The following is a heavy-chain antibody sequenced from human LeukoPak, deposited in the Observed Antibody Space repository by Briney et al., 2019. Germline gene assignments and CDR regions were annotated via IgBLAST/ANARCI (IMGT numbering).Heavy chain of an antibody. D-gene: IGHD6-13*01. CDR2: IYPGDSDT. J-gene: IGHJ5*02. CDR3: ARHGGIAAADRLDGWFDP. V-gene: IGHV5-51*01. Sequence: GESLKISCKGSGYSFTSYWIGWVRQMPGKGLEWMGIIYPGDSDTRYSPSFQGQVTISADKSISTAYLQWSSLKASDTAMYYRARHGGIAAADRLDGWFDPWGQGTLVTVSS. CDR1: GYSFTSYW.